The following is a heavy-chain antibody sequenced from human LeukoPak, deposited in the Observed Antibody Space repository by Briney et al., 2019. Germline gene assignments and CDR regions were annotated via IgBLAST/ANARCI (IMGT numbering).Heavy chain of an antibody. CDR2: INRDGSSA. J-gene: IGHJ4*01. CDR3: ARDQGTSYYD. V-gene: IGHV3-74*01. D-gene: IGHD2-2*01. CDR1: GFTFSNYW. Sequence: GGSLRLSCAASGFTFSNYWMYWVRQAPGKGLVLVSRINRDGSSASYADSVKGRFTSSRDNAKNMLYLQMNSLRAEDTALYYCARDQGTSYYDWGHGTLVTVSS.